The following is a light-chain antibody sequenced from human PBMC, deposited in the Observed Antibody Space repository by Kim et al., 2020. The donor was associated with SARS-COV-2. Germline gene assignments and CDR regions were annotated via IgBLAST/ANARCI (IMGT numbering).Light chain of an antibody. CDR3: KQYGASPRT. J-gene: IGKJ1*01. Sequence: APGQRDTLSCGARQSVPANYLAWYQQTPGLAPRLLIYHASIRATGIPARFSGSGSGTDFTLTISSLEPEDFALYYCKQYGASPRTFGQGTKVDIK. CDR1: QSVPANY. V-gene: IGKV3D-20*01. CDR2: HAS.